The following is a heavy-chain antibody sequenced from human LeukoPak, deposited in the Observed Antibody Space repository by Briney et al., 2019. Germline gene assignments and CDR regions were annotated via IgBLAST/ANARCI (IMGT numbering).Heavy chain of an antibody. Sequence: GGSLRLSCAASGFTFSSYWMSWVRQAPGKGLEWVAVISYDGSNKYYADSVKGRFTISRDNSKNTLYLQMNSLRAEDTAVYYCARDHSYGDYLSYYFDYWGQGTLVTVSS. V-gene: IGHV3-30*03. J-gene: IGHJ4*02. CDR3: ARDHSYGDYLSYYFDY. CDR2: ISYDGSNK. CDR1: GFTFSSYW. D-gene: IGHD4-17*01.